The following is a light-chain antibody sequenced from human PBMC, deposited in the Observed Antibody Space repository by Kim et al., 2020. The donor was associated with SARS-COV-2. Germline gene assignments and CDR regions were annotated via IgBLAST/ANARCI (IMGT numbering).Light chain of an antibody. V-gene: IGLV3-1*01. CDR3: QAWDSSTVV. CDR1: KWGDKY. Sequence: SYELTQPPSVSVSPGQTASITCSGDKWGDKYACWYQQKPGQSPVLVIYQDSKPPSGIPERFSGSNSGNTATLTISGTQAMDEADYYCQAWDSSTVVFGGGTKLTVL. CDR2: QDS. J-gene: IGLJ2*01.